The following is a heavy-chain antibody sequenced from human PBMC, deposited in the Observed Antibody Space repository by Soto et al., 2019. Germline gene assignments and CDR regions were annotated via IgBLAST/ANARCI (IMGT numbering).Heavy chain of an antibody. Sequence: GASVKVSCKASRGTFSSYAISSVRQAPGQGLEWMGGIIPIFGTANYAQKFQGRVTITADESTSTAYMELSSLRSEDTAVYYCARVNDYTSLGMDVWGQGTTVTVSS. CDR1: RGTFSSYA. V-gene: IGHV1-69*13. CDR2: IIPIFGTA. CDR3: ARVNDYTSLGMDV. J-gene: IGHJ6*02. D-gene: IGHD4-4*01.